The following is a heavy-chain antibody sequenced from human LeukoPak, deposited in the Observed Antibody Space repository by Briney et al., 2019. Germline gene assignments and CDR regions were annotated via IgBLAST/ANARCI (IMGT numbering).Heavy chain of an antibody. J-gene: IGHJ4*02. Sequence: PSETLSLTCTVSGDSISSSSYYWGWIRQPPGKGLEWIGSIYYSGSTNYNPSLKSRVTISVDTSKNQFSLKLNSVTAADTAVYYCARGDILTGYPIDYWGQGTLVTVSS. CDR2: IYYSGST. CDR3: ARGDILTGYPIDY. V-gene: IGHV4-39*07. CDR1: GDSISSSSYY. D-gene: IGHD3-9*01.